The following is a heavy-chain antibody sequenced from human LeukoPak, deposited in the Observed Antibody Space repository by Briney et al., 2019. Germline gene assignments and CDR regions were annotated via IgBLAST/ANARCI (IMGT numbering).Heavy chain of an antibody. J-gene: IGHJ3*02. V-gene: IGHV3-15*01. CDR1: GFTFSNAW. CDR3: TTRGGVLRWFGELSGAFDI. D-gene: IGHD3-10*01. Sequence: PGGSLRLSCAASGFTFSNAWMSWVRQAPGKGLEWVGRIKSKTDGGTTDYAAPVKGRFTISRDDSKNTLYLQMNSLKTEDTAVYYCTTRGGVLRWFGELSGAFDIWGQGTMVTVSS. CDR2: IKSKTDGGTT.